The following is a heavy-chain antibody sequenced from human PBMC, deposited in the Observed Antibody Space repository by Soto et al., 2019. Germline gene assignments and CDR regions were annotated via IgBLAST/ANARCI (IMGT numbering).Heavy chain of an antibody. CDR1: VFTFSRSN. V-gene: IGHV3-74*01. CDR3: VRDRPGSQEYFDY. CDR2: INTDGSDT. J-gene: IGHJ4*02. Sequence: GVLRLSCAASVFTFSRSNMNWVRQAPGKGLVWVSRINTDGSDTRYADSVKGRFTISRDNAKNTVYLQMNSLRAEDTGVYYCVRDRPGSQEYFDYWGQGNMVTVSS. D-gene: IGHD3-10*01.